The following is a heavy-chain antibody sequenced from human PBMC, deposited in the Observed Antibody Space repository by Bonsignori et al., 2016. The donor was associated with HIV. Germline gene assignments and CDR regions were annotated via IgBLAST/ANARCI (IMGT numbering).Heavy chain of an antibody. D-gene: IGHD3-10*01. V-gene: IGHV4-38-2*02. CDR3: ARGVRGLIIFHYFDY. J-gene: IGHJ4*02. CDR2: IYHSGST. Sequence: QVQLQESGPGLVKPSETLSLTCTVSGYSISSDYYWGWIRQPPGKGLEWIGSIYHSGSTYYNPSLKSRVTISVDTSKNQFSLKLSSVTAADTAVYYCARGVRGLIIFHYFDYWSQGTLVTVSS. CDR1: GYSISSDYY.